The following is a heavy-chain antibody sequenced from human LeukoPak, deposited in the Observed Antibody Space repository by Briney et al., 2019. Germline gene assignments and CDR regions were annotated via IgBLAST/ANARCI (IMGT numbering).Heavy chain of an antibody. D-gene: IGHD5-18*01. CDR1: GFTFSSYG. CDR2: IWYDGSNK. J-gene: IGHJ4*02. Sequence: GRSLRLSRAASGFTFSSYGMHWVPQAPGKGLERVADIWYDGSNKYYADSVKRRFTISRDNSKNTLYLQMNSLRAEDTAVYYCARVEGYSYGPVRYWGQGTLVTVSS. V-gene: IGHV3-33*01. CDR3: ARVEGYSYGPVRY.